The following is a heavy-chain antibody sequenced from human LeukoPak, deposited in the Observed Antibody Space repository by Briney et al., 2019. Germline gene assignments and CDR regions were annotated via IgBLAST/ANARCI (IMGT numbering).Heavy chain of an antibody. CDR2: IRYDGSNK. D-gene: IGHD6-19*01. V-gene: IGHV3-30*02. CDR1: GFTFSSYG. CDR3: ARVRSGWYEDY. Sequence: PGGSLRLSCAASGFTFSSYGMHWVRQAPGKGLEWVAFIRYDGSNKYYADSVKGRFTISRDNSKNTLYLQMNSLRAEDTAVYYCARVRSGWYEDYWGQGTLVTVSS. J-gene: IGHJ4*02.